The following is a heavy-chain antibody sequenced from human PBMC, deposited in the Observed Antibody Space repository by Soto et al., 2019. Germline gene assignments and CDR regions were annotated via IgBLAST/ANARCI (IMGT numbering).Heavy chain of an antibody. Sequence: QITLKESGPTLVKPTQTLTLTCTFSGFSLTTSGVGVAWIRQPPGKALEWLALIYLDDYKYYNPSLRSRLTITKDTSKIQVVLTVTNMDPVDTGTYYCAHTVIFGVVKKYGMDVWGQGTSVAVSS. CDR2: IYLDDYK. CDR3: AHTVIFGVVKKYGMDV. CDR1: GFSLTTSGVG. V-gene: IGHV2-5*02. J-gene: IGHJ6*02. D-gene: IGHD3-3*01.